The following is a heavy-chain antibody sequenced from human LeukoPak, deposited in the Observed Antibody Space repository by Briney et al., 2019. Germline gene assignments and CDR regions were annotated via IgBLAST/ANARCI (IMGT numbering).Heavy chain of an antibody. CDR3: ASSLTAAAGTSDY. Sequence: GGSLRLSCAASGFTFSSYEMNWVRQAPGKGPEWVSYISSSGSTIYYADSVKGRFTISRDNAKNSPYLQMNSLRAEDTAVYYCASSLTAAAGTSDYWGQGTLVTVSS. J-gene: IGHJ4*02. CDR2: ISSSGSTI. D-gene: IGHD6-13*01. CDR1: GFTFSSYE. V-gene: IGHV3-48*03.